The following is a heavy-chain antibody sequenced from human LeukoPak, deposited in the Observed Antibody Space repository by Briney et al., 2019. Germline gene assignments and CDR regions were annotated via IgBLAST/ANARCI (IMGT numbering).Heavy chain of an antibody. Sequence: PGGSLRLSCLTSGFTLSTNAMSWVRQAPGKGLEWISGISGSGASTYYADSVKGRFTISRDDSRNTLYLQMNSLRGDDTAVYYCAREYYDFWSGYYQSRDYFDYWGQGTLVTVSS. V-gene: IGHV3-23*01. D-gene: IGHD3-3*01. CDR3: AREYYDFWSGYYQSRDYFDY. J-gene: IGHJ4*02. CDR2: ISGSGAST. CDR1: GFTLSTNA.